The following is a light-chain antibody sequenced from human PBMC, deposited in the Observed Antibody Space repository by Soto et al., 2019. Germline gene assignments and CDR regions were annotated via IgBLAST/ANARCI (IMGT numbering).Light chain of an antibody. CDR1: QSVDSN. J-gene: IGKJ1*01. CDR2: GAS. V-gene: IGKV3-15*01. CDR3: QQYNNWWT. Sequence: IVMTQSPATLSVSPGERATLSCRASQSVDSNLAWYQQKPGQAPRLLIYGASTRATGISARFSGSGSGTEFTLTISSLQSEDFGVYYCQQYNNWWTFGQGTKVDNK.